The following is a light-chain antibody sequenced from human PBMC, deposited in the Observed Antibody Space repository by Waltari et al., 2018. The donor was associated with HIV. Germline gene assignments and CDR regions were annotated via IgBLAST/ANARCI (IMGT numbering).Light chain of an antibody. V-gene: IGKV3-15*01. J-gene: IGKJ2*01. CDR1: QGVSSN. Sequence: EIVMTQSPATLSVSPGERATLSCRASQGVSSNLAWYQQKPGQTPRLLIYGASTRATGVPARFSGSGSGTEFTLTISSLQSEDFAVYYCQQYINRPPYTFGQGTKLEI. CDR2: GAS. CDR3: QQYINRPPYT.